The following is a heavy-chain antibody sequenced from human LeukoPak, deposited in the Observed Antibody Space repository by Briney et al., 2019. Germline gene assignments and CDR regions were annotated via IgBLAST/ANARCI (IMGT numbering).Heavy chain of an antibody. CDR3: AKDLIYMGSGSYCDY. D-gene: IGHD3-10*01. Sequence: GGSLRLSCAASGFTFSSYGMHWVRQAPGKGLEWVAVISYDGSNKYYADSVKGRFTISRDNSKNTLYLQMNSLRAEDTAVYYRAKDLIYMGSGSYCDYWGQGTLVTVSS. J-gene: IGHJ4*02. V-gene: IGHV3-30*18. CDR1: GFTFSSYG. CDR2: ISYDGSNK.